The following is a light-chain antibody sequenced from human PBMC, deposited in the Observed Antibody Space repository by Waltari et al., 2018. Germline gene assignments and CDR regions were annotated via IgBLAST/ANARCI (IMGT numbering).Light chain of an antibody. CDR3: QEYIGGT. Sequence: DIQMTQSPSSLSASIGDRVTITCRASETISDWLDWYQQKPGSVPKLLIFQATIVDRGLPSRFSGSGFGTEVTLTISSLEPEDCATYDCQEYIGGTFGQGTKVDIK. CDR2: QAT. CDR1: ETISDW. J-gene: IGKJ1*01. V-gene: IGKV1-5*03.